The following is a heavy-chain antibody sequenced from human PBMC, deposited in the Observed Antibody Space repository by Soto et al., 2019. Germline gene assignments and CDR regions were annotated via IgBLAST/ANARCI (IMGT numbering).Heavy chain of an antibody. D-gene: IGHD6-19*01. V-gene: IGHV4-30-2*01. Sequence: SETLSLTCAVSGGSIDSGAFSLSWIRQPPGKGLEWVGYVNHSGTAYSIPSLNGRLTLSVDSSQSQFSLKLTSVTAADSAFYYCARIHWAQSSLDYWGRGILVTVSS. J-gene: IGHJ4*02. CDR3: ARIHWAQSSLDY. CDR1: GGSIDSGAFS. CDR2: VNHSGTA.